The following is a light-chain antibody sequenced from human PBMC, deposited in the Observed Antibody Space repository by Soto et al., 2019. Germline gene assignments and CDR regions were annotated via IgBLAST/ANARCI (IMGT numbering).Light chain of an antibody. Sequence: DIQMTQSPSSLSASVGDRVTITCRASQSISSYLNWYQQKPGKAPKLLIYAASSLQSGVPSRFSSSGSGTVFTLTISSLQPEDFTTYYYHQSYGTPPTFGQGTKMDIK. J-gene: IGKJ1*01. CDR1: QSISSY. V-gene: IGKV1-39*01. CDR2: AAS. CDR3: HQSYGTPPT.